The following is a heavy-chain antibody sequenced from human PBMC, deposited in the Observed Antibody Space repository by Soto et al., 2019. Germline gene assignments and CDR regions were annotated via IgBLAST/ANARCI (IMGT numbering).Heavy chain of an antibody. D-gene: IGHD2-21*02. V-gene: IGHV1-69*13. CDR3: AREGGYCGGDCYSGDAFDI. CDR2: IIPIFGTA. Sequence: SVKVSCKASGGTFSSYAISWVRQAPGQGLEWMGGIIPIFGTANYAQKFQGRVAITADESTSTAYMELSSLRSEDTAVYYCAREGGYCGGDCYSGDAFDIWGQGTMVTVSS. CDR1: GGTFSSYA. J-gene: IGHJ3*02.